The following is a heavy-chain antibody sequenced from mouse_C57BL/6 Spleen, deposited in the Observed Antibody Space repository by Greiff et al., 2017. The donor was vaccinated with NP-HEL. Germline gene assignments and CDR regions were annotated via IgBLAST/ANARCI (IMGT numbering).Heavy chain of an antibody. Sequence: EVQLVESGAELVKPGASVKLSCTASGFNFKDSYMHWVKQRPEQGLEWIGRIDPEDGETKYAPKFQGKATITADTSSNTAYLQLSSLTSEDAAVYCCARGYYGSYYGYFDDWGQGTTVTVSS. CDR3: ARGYYGSYYGYFDD. D-gene: IGHD1-1*01. J-gene: IGHJ1*01. V-gene: IGHV14-2*01. CDR1: GFNFKDSY. CDR2: IDPEDGET.